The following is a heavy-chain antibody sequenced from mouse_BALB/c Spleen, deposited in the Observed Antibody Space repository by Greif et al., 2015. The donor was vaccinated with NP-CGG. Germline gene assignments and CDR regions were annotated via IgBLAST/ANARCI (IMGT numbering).Heavy chain of an antibody. CDR1: GFTFSDYG. CDR3: ARDYYGSSYWYFDV. Sequence: EVKVVESGGGLVQPGGSRKLSCAASGFTFSDYGMAWVRQASGKGPEWVAFISNLAYSIYYADTVTGRFTISRENAKNTLYLEMSSLRSEDTAMYYRARDYYGSSYWYFDVWGAGTTVTVSS. D-gene: IGHD1-1*01. CDR2: ISNLAYSI. V-gene: IGHV5-15*02. J-gene: IGHJ1*01.